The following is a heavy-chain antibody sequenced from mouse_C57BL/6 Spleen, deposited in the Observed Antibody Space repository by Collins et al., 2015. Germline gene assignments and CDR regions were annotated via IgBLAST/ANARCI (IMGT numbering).Heavy chain of an antibody. CDR2: IYPGDGDT. D-gene: IGHD2-3*01. V-gene: IGHV1-82*01. CDR1: GYTFTSYW. Sequence: QVQLQQPGAELVKPGASVKLSCKASGYTFTSYWMNWVKQRPGKGLEWIGRIYPGDGDTNYNGKFKGKATLTADKSSSTAYMQLSSLTSEDSAVYFCARIYDGYPYAMDYWGQGTSVTVSS. CDR3: ARIYDGYPYAMDY. J-gene: IGHJ4*01.